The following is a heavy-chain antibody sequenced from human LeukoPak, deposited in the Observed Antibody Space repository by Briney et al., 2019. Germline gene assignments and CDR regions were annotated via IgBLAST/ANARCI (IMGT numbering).Heavy chain of an antibody. J-gene: IGHJ3*02. V-gene: IGHV3-30*04. CDR2: ISYDGSNK. Sequence: GGSLRLSCAASGFTFSSYAMHWVRQAPGKGLEWVAVISYDGSNKHYADSVKGRFTISRDNSKNTLYLQMNSLRAEDTAVYYCASRAGAFDIWGQGTMVTVSS. D-gene: IGHD3-10*01. CDR3: ASRAGAFDI. CDR1: GFTFSSYA.